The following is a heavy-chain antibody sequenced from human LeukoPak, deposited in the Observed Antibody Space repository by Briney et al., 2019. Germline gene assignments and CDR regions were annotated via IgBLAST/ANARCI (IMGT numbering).Heavy chain of an antibody. J-gene: IGHJ5*02. CDR1: GYTFTGFY. CDR2: INPNTGDT. CDR3: ARDPVTGAQGNWFDP. Sequence: ASVKVSCKASGYTFTGFYLHWVRQAPGQGLEWMAWINPNTGDTSYARKFQGRVTLTRDTSISTAYMELTRLTSDDTAVYYCARDPVTGAQGNWFDPWGQGTLVNVSS. V-gene: IGHV1-2*02. D-gene: IGHD1-26*01.